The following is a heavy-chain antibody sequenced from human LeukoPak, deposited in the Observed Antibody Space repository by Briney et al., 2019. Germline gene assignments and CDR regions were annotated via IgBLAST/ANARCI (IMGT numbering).Heavy chain of an antibody. D-gene: IGHD3/OR15-3a*01. V-gene: IGHV3-23*01. CDR1: GFTMSHYG. J-gene: IGHJ4*02. Sequence: GGSLRLSCAASGFTMSHYGVSWVRQAPGKGLEWISGIRSAVETTHYANSVKGRFIISRDDSKNALSLQLNSLRPEDTALYYCAKHFCTGLDCSLFDSWGQGTLVTVSS. CDR2: IRSAVETT. CDR3: AKHFCTGLDCSLFDS.